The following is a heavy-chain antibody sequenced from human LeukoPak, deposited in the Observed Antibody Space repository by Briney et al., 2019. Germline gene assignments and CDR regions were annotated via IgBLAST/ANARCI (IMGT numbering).Heavy chain of an antibody. CDR3: ARDLAVAGTPLGY. CDR2: VSPNSGVT. CDR1: GYTFTGYY. D-gene: IGHD6-19*01. Sequence: GASVKVSCKASGYTFTGYYLHWVRQAPGQGLQWMGWVSPNSGVTNYAQKFQGRVTMTRDTSISTGYMELRRLRYDDTAVYYCARDLAVAGTPLGYWGQGTLVTVSS. V-gene: IGHV1-2*02. J-gene: IGHJ4*02.